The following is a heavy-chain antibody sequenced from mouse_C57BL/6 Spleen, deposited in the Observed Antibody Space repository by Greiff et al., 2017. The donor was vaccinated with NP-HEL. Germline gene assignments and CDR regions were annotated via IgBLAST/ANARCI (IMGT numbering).Heavy chain of an antibody. CDR3: TSGITTVVATVYYYAMDY. CDR1: GFNIKDDY. J-gene: IGHJ4*01. V-gene: IGHV14-4*01. D-gene: IGHD1-1*01. CDR2: IDPENGDT. Sequence: EVKLLESGAELVRPGASVKLSCTASGFNIKDDYMHWVKQRPEQGLEWIGWIDPENGDTEYASKFQGKATITADTSSNTAYLQLSSLTSEDTAVYYCTSGITTVVATVYYYAMDYWGQGTSVTVSS.